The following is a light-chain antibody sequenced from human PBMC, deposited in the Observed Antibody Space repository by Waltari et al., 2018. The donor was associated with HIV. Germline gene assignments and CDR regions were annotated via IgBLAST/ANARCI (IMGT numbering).Light chain of an antibody. CDR1: QSVSTY. CDR3: QQRSDWPRST. V-gene: IGKV3-11*01. J-gene: IGKJ4*01. Sequence: DIVLTQSPATLPLSPWERATLSCRASQSVSTYLAWYQQQPGQAPRLLIYDASSRATGIPARFSGSGSGTDFTLTISSLEPADFAVDYCQQRSDWPRSTFGGGTKVEIK. CDR2: DAS.